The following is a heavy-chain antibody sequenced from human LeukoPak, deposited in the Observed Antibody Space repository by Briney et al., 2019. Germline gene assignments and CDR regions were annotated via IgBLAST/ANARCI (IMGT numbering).Heavy chain of an antibody. V-gene: IGHV5-51*01. J-gene: IGHJ4*02. D-gene: IGHD1-26*01. CDR1: GYNFTNFW. CDR2: IYPGDSDT. CDR3: ARRRDLYSGSYYPFDY. Sequence: GESLKISCKGSGYNFTNFWIGWVRQMSGKGLEWMGIIYPGDSDTKYSPSFQGQVTIPADKSISTAYLQWSSLRASDTAMYYCARRRDLYSGSYYPFDYWGQGTLVTVSS.